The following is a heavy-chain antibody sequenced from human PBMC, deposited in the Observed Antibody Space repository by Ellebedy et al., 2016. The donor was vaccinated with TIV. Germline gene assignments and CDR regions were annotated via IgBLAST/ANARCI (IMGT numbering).Heavy chain of an antibody. D-gene: IGHD2-15*01. V-gene: IGHV1-46*01. CDR2: ISLSDGGT. J-gene: IGHJ4*02. CDR3: ARVPPVVVGVIRPDY. Sequence: AASVKVSCKASRYTFTSHYIQWVRQAPGQGLEWMGVISLSDGGTAYAQEFRGRITVTRDTSTSTVYMELRSLKSDDTAVYYCARVPPVVVGVIRPDYWGQGTLVTVSS. CDR1: RYTFTSHY.